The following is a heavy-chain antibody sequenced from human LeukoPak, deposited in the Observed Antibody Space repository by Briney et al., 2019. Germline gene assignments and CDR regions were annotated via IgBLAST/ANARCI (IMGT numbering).Heavy chain of an antibody. V-gene: IGHV1-2*02. CDR1: GYTFTGYY. D-gene: IGHD6-13*01. Sequence: ASVKVSCKASGYTFTGYYMHWVRQAPGQGLEWMGWINPNSGGTNYAQKFQGRVTMTRDTSISTACMELSRLRSDDTAVYYCAVPYSSSWGLFDYWGQGTLVTVSS. CDR3: AVPYSSSWGLFDY. J-gene: IGHJ4*02. CDR2: INPNSGGT.